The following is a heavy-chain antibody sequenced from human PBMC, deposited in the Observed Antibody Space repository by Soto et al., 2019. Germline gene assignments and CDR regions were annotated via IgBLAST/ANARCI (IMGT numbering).Heavy chain of an antibody. CDR1: GFTVTSTY. D-gene: IGHD6-19*01. J-gene: IGHJ4*02. Sequence: GGSLRLSCAASGFTVTSTYMTWVRQAPGKGLECVSIIYTGDSTYYADSVKGRFTISRDNSKNTLYLQMNSLRAEDTAVYYCATWITSGWPIDYWGQGTLVTVSS. CDR3: ATWITSGWPIDY. CDR2: IYTGDST. V-gene: IGHV3-66*01.